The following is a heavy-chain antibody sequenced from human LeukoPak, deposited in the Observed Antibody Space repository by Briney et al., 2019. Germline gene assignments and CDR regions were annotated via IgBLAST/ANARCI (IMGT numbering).Heavy chain of an antibody. J-gene: IGHJ4*02. V-gene: IGHV4-39*01. CDR1: GGSISSSSYS. D-gene: IGHD3-22*01. CDR2: IYYSGST. Sequence: SETLSLTCTVSGGSISSSSYSWGWIRQPPGKGLEWIGSIYYSGSTYYNPSLKSRVTISVDTSKNQFSLKLSSVTAADTAVYYCARHGIPTYYYDSSGYYYFDYWGQGTLVTVSS. CDR3: ARHGIPTYYYDSSGYYYFDY.